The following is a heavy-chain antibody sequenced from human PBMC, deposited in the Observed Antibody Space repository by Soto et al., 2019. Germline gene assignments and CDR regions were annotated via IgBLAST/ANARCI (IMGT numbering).Heavy chain of an antibody. V-gene: IGHV6-1*01. D-gene: IGHD2-2*01. CDR2: TYYRSKWYN. J-gene: IGHJ6*02. CDR1: GDSVSSNSAA. CDR3: ALSGGYCSSTSCRRSGYYYYYAMDV. Sequence: PSQTLSLTCAISGDSVSSNSAAWNWIRQSPSRGLEWLGRTYYRSKWYNDYAVSVKSRITINPDTSKNQFSLQLNSVTPEDTAVYYCALSGGYCSSTSCRRSGYYYYYAMDVWGQGTTVTVSS.